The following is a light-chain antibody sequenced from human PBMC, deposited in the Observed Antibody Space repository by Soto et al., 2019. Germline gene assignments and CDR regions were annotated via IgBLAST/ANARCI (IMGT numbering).Light chain of an antibody. CDR3: QQYGRRRNT. V-gene: IGKV3-20*01. CDR1: QSVSSTY. Sequence: EVVLTQSPGTLSLSPGERATLSCRASQSVSSTYLAWYQQKPGLSPRLLIYSTSSRATGIPDRFSDSVSGTDFTLTISRLEPEDFAGCYCQQYGRRRNTCGDGRKLEI. CDR2: STS. J-gene: IGKJ2*01.